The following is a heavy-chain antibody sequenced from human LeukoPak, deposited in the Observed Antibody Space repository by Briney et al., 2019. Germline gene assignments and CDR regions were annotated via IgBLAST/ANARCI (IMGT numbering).Heavy chain of an antibody. CDR1: GFSLSTSGMR. CDR2: IDWDDDK. J-gene: IGHJ6*03. V-gene: IGHV2-70*04. D-gene: IGHD4-17*01. CDR3: ARSYGDYYYYMDV. Sequence: SGPTLVNPTQTLTPTCTFSGFSLSTSGMRVSWIRQPPGKALEWLARIDWDDDKFYSTSLKTRLTISKDTSKNRVVLTMTNMDPVDTATYYCARSYGDYYYYMDVWGKGTTVTVSS.